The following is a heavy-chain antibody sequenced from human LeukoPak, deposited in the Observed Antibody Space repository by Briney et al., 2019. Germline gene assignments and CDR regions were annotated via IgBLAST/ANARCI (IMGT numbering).Heavy chain of an antibody. V-gene: IGHV1-2*06. CDR2: INPNSGGT. Sequence: HGASVKVSCKASGYTLTAYYLHWVRQAPGQGLEWMGRINPNSGGTTYAQKFQGRVTMTRDTSIGTAYMELSSLRSDDTAFYYCARVSSRIVGAKGYWGQGTLVTVSS. J-gene: IGHJ4*02. CDR1: GYTLTAYY. D-gene: IGHD1-26*01. CDR3: ARVSSRIVGAKGY.